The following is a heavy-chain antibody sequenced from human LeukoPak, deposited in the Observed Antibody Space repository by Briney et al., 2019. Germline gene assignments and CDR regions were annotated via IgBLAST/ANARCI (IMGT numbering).Heavy chain of an antibody. J-gene: IGHJ3*02. Sequence: SETLSLTCTVSGGSISSYYWSWIRQPPGKGLERIGDIYSSGSTNYNPSLKSRVTISVDTSKNQFSLKLSSVTAADTAVYYCARDYHDSSGYYSSNAFDIWGQGTMVTVSS. CDR3: ARDYHDSSGYYSSNAFDI. D-gene: IGHD3-22*01. CDR2: IYSSGST. V-gene: IGHV4-59*01. CDR1: GGSISSYY.